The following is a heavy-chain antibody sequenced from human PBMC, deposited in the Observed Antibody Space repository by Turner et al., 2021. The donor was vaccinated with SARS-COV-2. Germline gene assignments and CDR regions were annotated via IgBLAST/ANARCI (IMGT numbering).Heavy chain of an antibody. CDR1: AFPFSNYA. V-gene: IGHV3-30-3*01. CDR3: ARDRIIWDRGVYYYYGMDV. Sequence: QVQLVESGGGVVQPGRSLRLSCAASAFPFSNYAMHWVRQAPGKGLEWVAVISYDGSNKYYADSVKGRFTISRDNSKNTLYLQMNSLRAEDTAVYYCARDRIIWDRGVYYYYGMDVWGQGTTVTVSS. CDR2: ISYDGSNK. D-gene: IGHD1-26*01. J-gene: IGHJ6*02.